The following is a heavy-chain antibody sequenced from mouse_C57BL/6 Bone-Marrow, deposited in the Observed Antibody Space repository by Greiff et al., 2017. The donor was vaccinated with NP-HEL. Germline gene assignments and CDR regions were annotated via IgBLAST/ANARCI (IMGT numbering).Heavy chain of an antibody. V-gene: IGHV1-81*01. CDR2: IYPRSGNT. D-gene: IGHD4-1*01. J-gene: IGHJ3*01. CDR1: GYTFTSYG. Sequence: QVQLQQSGAELARPGASVKLSCKASGYTFTSYGISWVKQRTGQGLEWIGEIYPRSGNTYYNEKFKGKATLTADKSSSTAYMELRSLTSEDSAVYFCARRKIGPGVFAYWGQGTLVTVSA. CDR3: ARRKIGPGVFAY.